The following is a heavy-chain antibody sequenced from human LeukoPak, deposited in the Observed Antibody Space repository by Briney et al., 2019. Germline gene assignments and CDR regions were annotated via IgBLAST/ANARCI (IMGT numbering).Heavy chain of an antibody. CDR3: ARDREQLTYYFDY. D-gene: IGHD6-6*01. V-gene: IGHV3-11*01. CDR2: ISSSGSTI. Sequence: GGSQRLSCAASGFTFSDYYMSWIRQAPGKGLEWVSYISSSGSTIYYADSVKGRFTISRDNAKNSLYLQMNSLRAEDTAVYYCARDREQLTYYFDYWGQGTLVTVSS. J-gene: IGHJ4*02. CDR1: GFTFSDYY.